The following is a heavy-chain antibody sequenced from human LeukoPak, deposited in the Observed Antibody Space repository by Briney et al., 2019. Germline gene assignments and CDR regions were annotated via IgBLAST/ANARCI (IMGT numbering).Heavy chain of an antibody. J-gene: IGHJ5*02. CDR2: NMNT. CDR1: GASVSSGDHH. Sequence: SETLSLTCIVSGASVSSGDHHWSWIRQAPGKGLEWIGHNMNTYYNPSLKSRVTISIDTSKNQFSLKLSSVTAADTAVYYCARGIVVVAANSFWFDPWGQGTLVTVSS. V-gene: IGHV4-61*08. D-gene: IGHD2-15*01. CDR3: ARGIVVVAANSFWFDP.